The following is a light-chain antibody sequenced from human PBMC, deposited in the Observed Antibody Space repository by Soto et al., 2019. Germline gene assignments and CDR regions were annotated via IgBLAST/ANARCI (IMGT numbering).Light chain of an antibody. V-gene: IGKV3-15*01. CDR1: QSVAIN. Sequence: ETVMSQAPVTLSVSPGERVTLSCRASQSVAINLAWYQQRPGQAPRLLIYGASTRATGIPARFSGSGSGTEFTLTISSLQSEDFAVYYCQQYNNWPPYTFGQGTNLEIK. CDR2: GAS. CDR3: QQYNNWPPYT. J-gene: IGKJ2*01.